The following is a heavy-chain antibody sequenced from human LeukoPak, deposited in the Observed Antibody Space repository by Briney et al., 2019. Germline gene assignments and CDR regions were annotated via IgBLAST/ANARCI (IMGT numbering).Heavy chain of an antibody. D-gene: IGHD5-24*01. J-gene: IGHJ4*02. CDR3: ARDFRAATLDY. Sequence: GGSLRLSCAASGFTFSSYGMHWDRQAPGKGLEWVAVIWYDGSNKYYADSVKGRFTISRDNSKNTLYLQMNSLRAEDTAVYYCARDFRAATLDYWGQGTLVTVSS. V-gene: IGHV3-33*01. CDR2: IWYDGSNK. CDR1: GFTFSSYG.